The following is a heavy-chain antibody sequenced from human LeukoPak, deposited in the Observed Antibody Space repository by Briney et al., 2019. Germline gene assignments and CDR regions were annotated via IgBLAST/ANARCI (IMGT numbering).Heavy chain of an antibody. J-gene: IGHJ4*02. V-gene: IGHV1-8*02. CDR1: GGTFSSYA. D-gene: IGHD3-22*01. CDR2: MNPNSGNT. CDR3: ARLTPYYYDSSGYSDY. Sequence: GASVKVSCKASGGTFSSYAISWVRQAPGQGLEWMGWMNPNSGNTGYAQKFQGRVTMTRNTSISTAYMELSSLRSEDTAVYYCARLTPYYYDSSGYSDYWGQGTLVTVSS.